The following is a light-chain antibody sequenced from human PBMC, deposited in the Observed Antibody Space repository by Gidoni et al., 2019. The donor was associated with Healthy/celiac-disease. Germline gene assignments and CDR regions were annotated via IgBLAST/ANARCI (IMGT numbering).Light chain of an antibody. CDR3: QSYDSSLSGFVV. Sequence: QSVLTPPPSVAGAAGQRVTISCTGSSSNIGAGYDVRWYQQLPGTAPKLLIYGNSNRPSGVPDRFSGSKSGTSASLAITGLQAEDEADYYCQSYDSSLSGFVVFGAGTKLTVL. CDR1: SSNIGAGYD. V-gene: IGLV1-40*01. CDR2: GNS. J-gene: IGLJ2*01.